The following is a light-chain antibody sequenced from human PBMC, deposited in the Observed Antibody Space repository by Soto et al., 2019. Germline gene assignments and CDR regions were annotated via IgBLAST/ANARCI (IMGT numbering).Light chain of an antibody. J-gene: IGKJ3*01. Sequence: EIVLTQSPATLSLSPGERATLSCRASQSLSGHLAWFQQKPGQPPGLLIYDASNRATGVPARFSGSGSGTDFTLTISSLEPEDFAVYFCQLRNNWPPIFTFGPGTKVDFK. CDR2: DAS. CDR3: QLRNNWPPIFT. V-gene: IGKV3-11*01. CDR1: QSLSGH.